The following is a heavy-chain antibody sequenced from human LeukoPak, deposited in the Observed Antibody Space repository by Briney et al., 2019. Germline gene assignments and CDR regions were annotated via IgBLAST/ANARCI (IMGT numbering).Heavy chain of an antibody. CDR1: GFTVSSNY. Sequence: PGGSLRLSCAASGFTVSSNYMSWVRQAPGKGLEWVSVIYSGGSTYYADSLKGRFTISTHNSKNTLYLQMNSLRAEDTAVYYCAGGAGAHAFDIWGQGTMVTVSS. CDR3: AGGAGAHAFDI. D-gene: IGHD3-10*01. V-gene: IGHV3-53*04. J-gene: IGHJ3*02. CDR2: IYSGGST.